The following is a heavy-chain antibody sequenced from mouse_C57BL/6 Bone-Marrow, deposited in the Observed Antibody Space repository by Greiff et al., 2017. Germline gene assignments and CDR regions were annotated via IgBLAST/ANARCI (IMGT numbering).Heavy chain of an antibody. CDR2: IWSGGST. J-gene: IGHJ2*01. Sequence: QVQLKESGPGLVQPSQSLSITCTVSGFSLTSYGVHWVRQSPGKGLEWLGVIWSGGSTDYNAAFISRLSISKDNSKSQVFFKMNSLQADDTAIYYCASFLITTVVAFDYWGQGTTLTVSS. CDR3: ASFLITTVVAFDY. D-gene: IGHD1-1*01. CDR1: GFSLTSYG. V-gene: IGHV2-2*01.